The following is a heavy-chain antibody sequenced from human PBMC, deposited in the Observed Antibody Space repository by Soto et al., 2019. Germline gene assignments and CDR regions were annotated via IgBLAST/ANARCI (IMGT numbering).Heavy chain of an antibody. V-gene: IGHV1-18*04. J-gene: IGHJ5*02. CDR3: ARSSGCFKLSAYPRNRFAP. CDR2: ISAYNGNT. D-gene: IGHD1-26*01. CDR1: GYTFTSYG. Sequence: GASVKVSCKASGYTFTSYGISWVRQAPGQGLEWMGWISAYNGNTNYAQKLQGRVTMTTDTSTSTAYMELRSLRSDDTAVYYCARSSGCFKLSAYPRNRFAPWARGTLVPVSS.